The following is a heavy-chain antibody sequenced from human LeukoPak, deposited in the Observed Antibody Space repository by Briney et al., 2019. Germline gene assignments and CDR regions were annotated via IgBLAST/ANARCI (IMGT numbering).Heavy chain of an antibody. CDR3: ARSPWGDSSGPYYFDS. Sequence: PGGSLRLSCAASAFTVSSYYMSWVRQAPGKGLEWVSVIYGGGGTYYADSVRGRFTISRDDSKNTLYLHMIGLRAEDTAVYYCARSPWGDSSGPYYFDSWGQGTLVTVSS. V-gene: IGHV3-53*01. CDR1: AFTVSSYY. J-gene: IGHJ4*02. CDR2: IYGGGGT. D-gene: IGHD6-19*01.